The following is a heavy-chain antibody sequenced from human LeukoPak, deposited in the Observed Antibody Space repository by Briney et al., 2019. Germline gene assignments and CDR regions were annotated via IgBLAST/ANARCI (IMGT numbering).Heavy chain of an antibody. CDR2: INHSGGT. D-gene: IGHD4-23*01. J-gene: IGHJ3*02. Sequence: SATLSLTCAVYGGFFSDYYGSGRRQPPEKGVEWVGEINHSGGTNYNPSLKGRVTISVDTSKNQFSLKLSSVTAADTAMYYCARVMVTPHDAFDIWGQGTMVTVSS. V-gene: IGHV4-34*01. CDR1: GGFFSDYY. CDR3: ARVMVTPHDAFDI.